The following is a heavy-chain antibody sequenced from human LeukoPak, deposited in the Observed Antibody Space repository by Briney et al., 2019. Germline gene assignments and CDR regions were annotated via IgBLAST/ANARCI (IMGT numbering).Heavy chain of an antibody. CDR1: GFTFSNYW. J-gene: IGHJ4*02. CDR3: AVTRTRGDH. CDR2: INQDGNDK. D-gene: IGHD2-21*01. Sequence: GGSLSLSCAASGFTFSNYWMTWIRNAQGKGLEWVANINQDGNDKYYVDSVKGRFTISRDNTKRSLFLQMNSLRAEDTAVYYCAVTRTRGDHWGQGTLVTVSS. V-gene: IGHV3-7*05.